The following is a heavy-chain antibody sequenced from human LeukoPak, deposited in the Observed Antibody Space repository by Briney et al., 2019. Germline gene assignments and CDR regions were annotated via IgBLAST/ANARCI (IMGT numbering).Heavy chain of an antibody. J-gene: IGHJ6*02. CDR3: ANTVMDTDYYYYGMDV. D-gene: IGHD4-11*01. CDR2: ISGSGGST. Sequence: GGSLRLSCAASGFTFSSYAMSWVRQAPGKGLEWVSTISGSGGSTYYADSVKGRFTISRDNSKNTLYLQMNSLRAEDTAVYYCANTVMDTDYYYYGMDVWGQGTTVTVSS. CDR1: GFTFSSYA. V-gene: IGHV3-23*01.